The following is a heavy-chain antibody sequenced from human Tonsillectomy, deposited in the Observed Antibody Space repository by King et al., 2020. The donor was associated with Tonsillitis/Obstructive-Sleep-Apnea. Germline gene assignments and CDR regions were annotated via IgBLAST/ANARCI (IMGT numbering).Heavy chain of an antibody. CDR3: AKGNSSSCKWNEYFQH. CDR1: GFTFDDYA. Sequence: VQLVESGGGLVQPGRSLRLSCAASGFTFDDYAMHWVRQAPGKGLEWVSGISWYSGSIGYAETVKGRFTISRDNAKNSLYLKMNSLRAEDTALYYCAKGNSSSCKWNEYFQHWGQGTLVTVSS. D-gene: IGHD6-13*01. J-gene: IGHJ1*01. V-gene: IGHV3-9*01. CDR2: ISWYSGSI.